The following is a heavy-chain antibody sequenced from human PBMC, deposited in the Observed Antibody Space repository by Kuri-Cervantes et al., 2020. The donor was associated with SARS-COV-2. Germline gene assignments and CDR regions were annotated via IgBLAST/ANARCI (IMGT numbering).Heavy chain of an antibody. Sequence: GESLKISCEASGFTLSNYAMHWVRQAPGKGLEWVAVIWWDGSEEYYLDSVRGRFTISKDNSKNMLFLEINNLRVEDAAVYFCAGGSYGGNSDFDYWGQGTPVTVSS. D-gene: IGHD4-23*01. CDR3: AGGSYGGNSDFDY. J-gene: IGHJ4*02. V-gene: IGHV3-33*01. CDR1: GFTLSNYA. CDR2: IWWDGSEE.